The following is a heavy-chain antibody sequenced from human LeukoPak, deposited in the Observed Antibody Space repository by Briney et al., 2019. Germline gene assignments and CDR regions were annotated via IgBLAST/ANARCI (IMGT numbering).Heavy chain of an antibody. CDR3: ARDYQGVTVGFDP. V-gene: IGHV1-69*06. J-gene: IGHJ5*02. Sequence: SVKVSCKASGGTFSSYAISWVRQAPGQGLEWMGGIIPIFGTANYAQKFQGRVTITADKSTSTAYMELSSLRSEDTAVYYCARDYQGVTVGFDPWGQGTQVTVSS. D-gene: IGHD3-10*01. CDR2: IIPIFGTA. CDR1: GGTFSSYA.